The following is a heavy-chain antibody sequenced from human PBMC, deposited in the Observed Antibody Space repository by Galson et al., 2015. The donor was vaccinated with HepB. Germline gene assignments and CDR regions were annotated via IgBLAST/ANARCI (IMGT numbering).Heavy chain of an antibody. J-gene: IGHJ6*02. V-gene: IGHV3-33*01. CDR2: IWYDGSNK. CDR3: ARSSYEWSGNYYYYGMDV. D-gene: IGHD3-3*01. Sequence: SLRLSCAASGFTFSSYGMHWVRQAPGKGLEWVAVIWYDGSNKYYADSVKGRFTISRDNSKNTLYLQMNSLRAEDTAVYYCARSSYEWSGNYYYYGMDVWGQGTTVTVSS. CDR1: GFTFSSYG.